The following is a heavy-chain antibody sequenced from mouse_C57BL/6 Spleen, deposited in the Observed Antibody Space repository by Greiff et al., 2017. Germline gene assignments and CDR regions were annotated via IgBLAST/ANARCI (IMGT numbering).Heavy chain of an antibody. CDR1: GYTFTSYT. CDR2: INPSSGYT. CDR3: ARSLITTVVAPYFDV. V-gene: IGHV1-4*01. J-gene: IGHJ1*03. D-gene: IGHD1-1*01. Sequence: VQLQESGAELARPGASVKMSCKASGYTFTSYTMHWVKPRPGQGLEWIGYINPSSGYTKYNQKFKDKATLTADKSSSTAYMQLSSLTSEDSAVYYCARSLITTVVAPYFDVWGTGTTVTVSS.